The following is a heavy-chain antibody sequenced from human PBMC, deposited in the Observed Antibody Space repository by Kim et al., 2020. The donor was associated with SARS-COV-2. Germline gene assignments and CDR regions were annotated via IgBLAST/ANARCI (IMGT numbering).Heavy chain of an antibody. J-gene: IGHJ4*02. D-gene: IGHD2-15*01. V-gene: IGHV3-23*01. CDR3: AKDEPFVVAYYFDY. Sequence: ADSVKGRFTISRDNSKNTLYLQMNSLRAEDTAVYYCAKDEPFVVAYYFDYWGQGTLVTVSS.